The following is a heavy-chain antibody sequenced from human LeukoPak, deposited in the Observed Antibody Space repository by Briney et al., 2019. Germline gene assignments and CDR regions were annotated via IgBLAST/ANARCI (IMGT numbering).Heavy chain of an antibody. CDR3: TRGGVVGGRLAN. V-gene: IGHV3-7*01. J-gene: IGHJ4*02. D-gene: IGHD3-9*01. CDR1: GFTLSDYW. Sequence: PGGSLRLSCVASGFTLSDYWMSWVRQTPGKGLEWVANIKQDGSEKEYEESVKGRFTISRDNAKNSVYLEMSSLRVEDTAVYYCTRGGVVGGRLANWGQGTLVTVSS. CDR2: IKQDGSEK.